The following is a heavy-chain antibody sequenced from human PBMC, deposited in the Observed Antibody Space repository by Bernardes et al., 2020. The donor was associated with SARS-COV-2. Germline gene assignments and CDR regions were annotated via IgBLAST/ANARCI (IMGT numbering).Heavy chain of an antibody. CDR2: INHSGST. J-gene: IGHJ6*03. CDR1: GGSFSGYY. V-gene: IGHV4-34*01. Sequence: SETLSLTCAVYGGSFSGYYWSWIRQPPGKGLEWIGEINHSGSTNYNPSLKSRVTISVDTSKNQFSLKLSSVTAADTAVYYCARAQPYYDFWSGYKSYYYYMDVWGEGTTVTVSS. CDR3: ARAQPYYDFWSGYKSYYYYMDV. D-gene: IGHD3-3*01.